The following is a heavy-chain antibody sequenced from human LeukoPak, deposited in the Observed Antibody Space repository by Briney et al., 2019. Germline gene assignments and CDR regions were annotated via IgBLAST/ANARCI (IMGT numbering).Heavy chain of an antibody. D-gene: IGHD5-24*01. CDR1: GYTLTELS. Sequence: ASVKVSCKVSGYTLTELSMHWMRQAPGKGLEWMGGFDPEDGETIYAQKFQGRVTMTEDTSTDTAYMELSSLRSEDTAVYYCARSLDPYRDDYRGFDYWGQGTLVTVSS. V-gene: IGHV1-24*01. CDR2: FDPEDGET. CDR3: ARSLDPYRDDYRGFDY. J-gene: IGHJ4*02.